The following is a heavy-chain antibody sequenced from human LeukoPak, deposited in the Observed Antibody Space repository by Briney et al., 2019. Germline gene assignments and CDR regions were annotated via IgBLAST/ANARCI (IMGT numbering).Heavy chain of an antibody. V-gene: IGHV4-59*08. CDR3: ARGGNYGDYDGYFDY. CDR1: GGSISSYH. Sequence: KPSETLSLTCTVSGGSISSYHWSWLRQPRAQGLEWIGDIYYSGSTNYNPSLRSRVIISVDTSKNQYSLKLSSVTAADTAVYYCARGGNYGDYDGYFDYWGQGTLVTVSS. J-gene: IGHJ4*02. CDR2: IYYSGST. D-gene: IGHD4-17*01.